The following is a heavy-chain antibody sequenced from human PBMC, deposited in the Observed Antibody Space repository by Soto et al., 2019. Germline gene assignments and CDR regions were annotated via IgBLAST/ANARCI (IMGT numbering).Heavy chain of an antibody. CDR3: AKDEVAANGRADAFDI. J-gene: IGHJ3*02. CDR1: GFTSGKYA. V-gene: IGHV3-23*01. D-gene: IGHD2-15*01. Sequence: EVQLLESGGGLVQPGGSLTLTCIVSGFTSGKYAMSWVRQAPGKGLEWVSEIGGGGEYTNYADSVRGRFTMSRDNSKNTLYLHMSSLKFEDTAVYYCAKDEVAANGRADAFDIWGQGTVVTVSS. CDR2: IGGGGEYT.